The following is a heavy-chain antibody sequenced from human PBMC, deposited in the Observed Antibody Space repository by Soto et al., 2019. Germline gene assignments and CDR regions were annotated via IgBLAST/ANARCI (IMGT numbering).Heavy chain of an antibody. CDR1: GFTFSDYY. D-gene: IGHD6-25*01. Sequence: QVQLVESGGGLVKPGGSLRLSCAASGFTFSDYYMSWIRQAPGKGLEWVSYISSSSSYTNYADSVKGRFTISRDNAKNSLYLQMNSLRAEDTAVYYCARDLRGHAARRYFDLWGRGTLVTVSS. J-gene: IGHJ2*01. CDR3: ARDLRGHAARRYFDL. CDR2: ISSSSSYT. V-gene: IGHV3-11*05.